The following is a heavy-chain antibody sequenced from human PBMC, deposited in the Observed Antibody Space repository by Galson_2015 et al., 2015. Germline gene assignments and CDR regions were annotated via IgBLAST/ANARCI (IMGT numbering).Heavy chain of an antibody. CDR1: GYTFTSYA. V-gene: IGHV7-4-1*02. CDR3: ARERTYYYDSSGYAALGMDV. Sequence: SVKVSCKASGYTFTSYAMNWVRQAPGQGLEWMGWINTNTGNPTYAQGFTGRFVFSLDTSVSTAYLQISSLKAEDTAVYYCARERTYYYDSSGYAALGMDVWGQGTTVTVSS. J-gene: IGHJ6*02. D-gene: IGHD3-22*01. CDR2: INTNTGNP.